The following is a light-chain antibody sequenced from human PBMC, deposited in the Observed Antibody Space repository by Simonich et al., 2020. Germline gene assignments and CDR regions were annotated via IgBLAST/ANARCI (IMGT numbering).Light chain of an antibody. V-gene: IGLV2-14*01. J-gene: IGLJ3*02. CDR1: SSDVGGYNY. Sequence: QSALTQPASVSGSPGQSITISCTGTSSDVGGYNYVSWYQQHPGKAPKLMIYDVSKRPAWVSNRFSGSKSCNTAALTISGLQAEDEADYYCSSYTSSSTWVFGGGTKLTVL. CDR3: SSYTSSSTWV. CDR2: DVS.